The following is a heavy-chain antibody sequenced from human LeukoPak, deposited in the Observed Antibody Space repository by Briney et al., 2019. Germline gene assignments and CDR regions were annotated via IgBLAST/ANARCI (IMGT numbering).Heavy chain of an antibody. Sequence: SETLSLTCTVSGGSISSYYWSWVRQPPGKGLEWIGYIYYSGTINYNPSLKSRVTISVDTSKNQFSLKLSSVTAADTAVYYCARGVYIAAAQYAYWGQGTLVTVSS. D-gene: IGHD6-13*01. V-gene: IGHV4-59*01. J-gene: IGHJ4*02. CDR2: IYYSGTI. CDR1: GGSISSYY. CDR3: ARGVYIAAAQYAY.